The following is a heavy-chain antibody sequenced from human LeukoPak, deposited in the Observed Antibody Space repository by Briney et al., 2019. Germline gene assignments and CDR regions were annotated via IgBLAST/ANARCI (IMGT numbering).Heavy chain of an antibody. CDR3: AKIKLTPYYFDY. V-gene: IGHV3-23*01. Sequence: GGSLRLSCAASGFTVSSNYMSWVRQAPGKGLEWVSVISGSGGSTYYADSVKGRFTISRDNSKNTLYLQMNSLRAEDTAVYYCAKIKLTPYYFDYWGQGTLVTVSS. CDR1: GFTVSSNY. J-gene: IGHJ4*02. D-gene: IGHD4-23*01. CDR2: ISGSGGST.